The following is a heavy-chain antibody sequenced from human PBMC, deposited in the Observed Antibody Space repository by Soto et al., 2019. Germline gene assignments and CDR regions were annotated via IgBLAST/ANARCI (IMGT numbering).Heavy chain of an antibody. CDR1: GFTFSSYS. V-gene: IGHV3-21*01. CDR2: ISSSSSYI. Sequence: PGGSLRLSCAASGFTFSSYSMNWVRQAPGKGLEWVSSISSSSSYIYYADSVKGRFTISRDNAKNSLYLQMNSLRAEDTAVYYCASLNTAMVIADYWGQGTLVTVSS. D-gene: IGHD5-18*01. J-gene: IGHJ4*02. CDR3: ASLNTAMVIADY.